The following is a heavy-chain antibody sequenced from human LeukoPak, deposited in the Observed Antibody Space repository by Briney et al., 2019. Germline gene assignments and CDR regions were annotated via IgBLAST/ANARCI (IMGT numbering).Heavy chain of an antibody. CDR3: ARSLIVGATTLGWVFDI. CDR1: GGTFSSYA. J-gene: IGHJ3*02. Sequence: SVKVSCKASGGTFSSYAISWVRQAPGQGLEWMGRIIPIFGTANYAQKFQGRVTITTDESTSTAYMELSSLRSEDTAVYYCARSLIVGATTLGWVFDIWGQGTMVTVSS. V-gene: IGHV1-69*05. CDR2: IIPIFGTA. D-gene: IGHD1-26*01.